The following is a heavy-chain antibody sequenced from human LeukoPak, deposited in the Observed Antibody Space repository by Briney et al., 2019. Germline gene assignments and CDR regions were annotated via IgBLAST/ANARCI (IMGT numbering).Heavy chain of an antibody. CDR2: IKYDGSDK. CDR3: VRWGSGNYYRYFDY. J-gene: IGHJ4*02. V-gene: IGHV3-7*01. D-gene: IGHD3-10*01. CDR1: GFTFSSHW. Sequence: GSLRLSCAASGFTFSSHWMTWVRQAPGKGLEWVANIKYDGSDKYYVDSVKGRFTISRDNAKNSLYLQMTSLRAEDADVYYCVRWGSGNYYRYFDYWGQGTQVTVSS.